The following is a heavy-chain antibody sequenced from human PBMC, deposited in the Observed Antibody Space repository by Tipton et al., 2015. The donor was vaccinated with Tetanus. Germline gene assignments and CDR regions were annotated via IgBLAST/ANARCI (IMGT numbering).Heavy chain of an antibody. D-gene: IGHD6-19*01. J-gene: IGHJ4*02. CDR3: VRDGGSSGWLAY. V-gene: IGHV3-74*01. CDR2: ISPDGRRT. Sequence: SLRLSCAASGFTSESHYMHWVRQSPGKGLLWISRISPDGRRTNYADSVKGRFSISRDNAKNTLYLQMNSLRVEDTAVYYCVRDGGSSGWLAYWGQGTLVTVSS. CDR1: GFTSESHY.